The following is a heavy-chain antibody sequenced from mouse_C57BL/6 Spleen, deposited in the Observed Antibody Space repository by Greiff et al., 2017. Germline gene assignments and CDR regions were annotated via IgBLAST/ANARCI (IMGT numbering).Heavy chain of an antibody. Sequence: VKLVESGAELVRPGASVTLSCKASGYTFTDYEMHWVKQTPVHGLEWIGAIDPETGGTAYNQKFKGKAILTAYKSSSTAYMELRSLTSEDSAVYYCTRDYYSNYFDYWGQGTTLTVSS. CDR2: IDPETGGT. CDR1: GYTFTDYE. J-gene: IGHJ2*01. V-gene: IGHV1-15*01. D-gene: IGHD2-5*01. CDR3: TRDYYSNYFDY.